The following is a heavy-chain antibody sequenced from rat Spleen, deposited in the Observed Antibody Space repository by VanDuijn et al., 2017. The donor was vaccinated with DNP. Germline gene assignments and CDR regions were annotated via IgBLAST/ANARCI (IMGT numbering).Heavy chain of an antibody. D-gene: IGHD1-2*01. CDR2: LSHDGSNI. V-gene: IGHV5-22*01. CDR3: ARGSSSIYWYFDF. J-gene: IGHJ1*01. CDR1: GFTFSDYG. Sequence: EVQLVESGGGLVQPGRSMKLSCAASGFTFSDYGMAWVRQAPKKGLEWIAFLSHDGSNIYYRDSVKGRFTISRDNAKNTLYLQMNSLKSEDTATYYCARGSSSIYWYFDFWGPGTMVTVSS.